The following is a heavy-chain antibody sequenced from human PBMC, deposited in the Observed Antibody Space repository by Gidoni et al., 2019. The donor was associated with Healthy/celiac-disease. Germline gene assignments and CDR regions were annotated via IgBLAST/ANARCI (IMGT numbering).Heavy chain of an antibody. V-gene: IGHV4-59*01. CDR3: ARGGYSSGWYTPRGAFDI. CDR2: IYYSGST. J-gene: IGHJ3*02. D-gene: IGHD6-19*01. CDR1: GGSISRYY. Sequence: QVQLQESGPGLVKPSETLSLTCTVSGGSISRYYWSWIRQPPGKGLEWIGYIYYSGSTNYNPSLKSRVTISVDTSKNQFSLKLSSVTAADTAVYYCARGGYSSGWYTPRGAFDIWGQGTMVTVSS.